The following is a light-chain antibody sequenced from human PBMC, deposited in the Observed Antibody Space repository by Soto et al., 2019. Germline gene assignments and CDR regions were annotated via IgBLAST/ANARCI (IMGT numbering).Light chain of an antibody. Sequence: DIQMTQCPSSLSASIGDSVTITCRAGQTIIGYLNWYQQKPGKAPRLLINAASNLQSGVPSRFRGSGSETDFTLTITSLQPEDFVTYYCQQSYTTPRTFGQGTKVDIK. CDR2: AAS. CDR1: QTIIGY. CDR3: QQSYTTPRT. V-gene: IGKV1-39*01. J-gene: IGKJ1*01.